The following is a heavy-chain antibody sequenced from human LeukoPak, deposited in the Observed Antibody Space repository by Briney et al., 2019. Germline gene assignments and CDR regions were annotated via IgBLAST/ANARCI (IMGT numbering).Heavy chain of an antibody. D-gene: IGHD6-19*01. V-gene: IGHV4-4*02. Sequence: PSETLSLTCAVSGDSISSDKWWSWVRHPPGKGLEYIGEFHQSVSTNYNPSLKSRLTISVDKSKNQFSLKLSSVTAADTAVYYCACHSGWSGPSEWGQGTLVTVSS. CDR1: GDSISSDKW. CDR2: FHQSVST. J-gene: IGHJ4*02. CDR3: ACHSGWSGPSE.